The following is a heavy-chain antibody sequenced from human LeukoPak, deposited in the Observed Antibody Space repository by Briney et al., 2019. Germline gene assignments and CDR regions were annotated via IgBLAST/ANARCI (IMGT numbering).Heavy chain of an antibody. J-gene: IGHJ5*02. CDR2: ICSSGSGGNA. CDR1: GFTFSSYA. D-gene: IGHD4-11*01. V-gene: IGHV3-23*01. CDR3: ARGGRDYSNYWFDP. Sequence: GGSLRLSCAASGFTFSSYAMSWARQAPGKGLEWVSGICSSGSGGNAYYADSVKGRFTISRDSSKNTLYLQMSSLRAEDTAVYFCARGGRDYSNYWFDPWGQGILVTVSS.